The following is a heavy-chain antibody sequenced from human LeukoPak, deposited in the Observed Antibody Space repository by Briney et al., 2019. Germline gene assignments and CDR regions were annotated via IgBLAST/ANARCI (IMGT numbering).Heavy chain of an antibody. Sequence: ASVKVSCKASGYTFTSYDINWVRQATGQGLEWMGWMNPNSGNTGYAQKFQGRVTMTRNTSISTAYMELSSLRSEDTAVSYCARDFDGDNWFDPWGQGTLVTVSS. CDR1: GYTFTSYD. D-gene: IGHD7-27*01. V-gene: IGHV1-8*01. J-gene: IGHJ5*02. CDR2: MNPNSGNT. CDR3: ARDFDGDNWFDP.